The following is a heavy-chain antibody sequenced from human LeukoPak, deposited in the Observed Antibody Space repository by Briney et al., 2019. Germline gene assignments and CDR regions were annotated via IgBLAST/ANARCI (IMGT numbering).Heavy chain of an antibody. CDR2: ITSTGGTT. Sequence: GGSERLSCSASGFTFSSYALSWVRQAPGKGLEYVSGITSTGGTTYYADSVQGRFTISRDNSENTLYLQMSSLRPEDTALYYCVKRSCSGGTCPLDYWGQGTLVTVPS. CDR3: VKRSCSGGTCPLDY. V-gene: IGHV3-64D*09. CDR1: GFTFSSYA. D-gene: IGHD2-15*01. J-gene: IGHJ4*02.